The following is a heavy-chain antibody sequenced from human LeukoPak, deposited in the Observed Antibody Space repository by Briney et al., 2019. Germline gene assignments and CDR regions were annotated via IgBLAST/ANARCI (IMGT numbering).Heavy chain of an antibody. CDR2: IKQDGSEK. Sequence: PGGSLRLSCAASGFTFSSYGMSWVRQAPGKGLEWVANIKQDGSEKYYVDSVKGRFTISRDNAKNSLYLQMNSLRAEDTAVYYCARSYSSDWFYYYMDVWGKGTTVTVSS. CDR1: GFTFSSYG. V-gene: IGHV3-7*01. D-gene: IGHD6-19*01. J-gene: IGHJ6*03. CDR3: ARSYSSDWFYYYMDV.